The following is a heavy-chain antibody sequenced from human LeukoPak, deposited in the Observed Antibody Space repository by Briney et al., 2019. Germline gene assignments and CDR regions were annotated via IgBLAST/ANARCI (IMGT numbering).Heavy chain of an antibody. CDR2: IYHSGST. J-gene: IGHJ4*02. D-gene: IGHD3-10*01. CDR1: GGSISSGGYS. CDR3: ARAQLGKTFDY. Sequence: SETLSLTCAVSGGSISSGGYSWSWIRQPPGKGLEWIGYIYHSGSTYYNPSLKSRVTISVDRSKNQFPLKLSSVTAADTAVYYCARAQLGKTFDYWGQGTLVTVSS. V-gene: IGHV4-30-2*01.